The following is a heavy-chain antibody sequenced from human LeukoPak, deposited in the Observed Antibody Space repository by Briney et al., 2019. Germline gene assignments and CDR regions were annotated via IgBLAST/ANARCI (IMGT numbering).Heavy chain of an antibody. CDR3: ARRENDY. CDR2: INPNSGGT. Sequence: ASVRVSCKASGYTFTGYYIHWVRQAPGQGLEWMGRINPNSGGTNYAQKFQGRVTMTRDTSISTAYKELSRLRSDDTAVYYCARRENDYWGQGTLVTVSS. V-gene: IGHV1-2*06. CDR1: GYTFTGYY. J-gene: IGHJ4*02. D-gene: IGHD1-26*01.